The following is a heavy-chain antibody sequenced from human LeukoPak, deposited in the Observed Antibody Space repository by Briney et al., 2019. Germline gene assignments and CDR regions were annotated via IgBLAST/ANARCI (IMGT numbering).Heavy chain of an antibody. J-gene: IGHJ5*02. V-gene: IGHV3-74*01. CDR1: GFTFSSYW. CDR2: INSDGSST. Sequence: TGGSLRLSCAASGFTFSSYWMHWVRQAPGKGLVWVSRINSDGSSTSYADSVKGRFTISRDNAKNTLYLQMNSLRAEDTAVYYCARNGDYLNWFDPWGQGTLVTVSS. D-gene: IGHD4-17*01. CDR3: ARNGDYLNWFDP.